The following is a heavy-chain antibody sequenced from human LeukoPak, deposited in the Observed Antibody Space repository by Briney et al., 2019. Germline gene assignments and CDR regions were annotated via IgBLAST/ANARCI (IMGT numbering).Heavy chain of an antibody. J-gene: IGHJ6*02. D-gene: IGHD3-16*01. CDR1: GFTVSLND. Sequence: GGSLRLSCAASGFTVSLNDMSWVRQAPGKGLEWVSIIYSGGSTYYADSVQGRFTISRDNSKTTLYLRMNIRRAEDTAVYYCARDGGYYGMDVWGQGTTVAVSS. CDR2: IYSGGST. V-gene: IGHV3-66*01. CDR3: ARDGGYYGMDV.